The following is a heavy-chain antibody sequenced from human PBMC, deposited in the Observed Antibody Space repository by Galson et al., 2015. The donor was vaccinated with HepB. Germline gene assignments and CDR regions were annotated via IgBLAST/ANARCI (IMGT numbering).Heavy chain of an antibody. V-gene: IGHV1-46*01. D-gene: IGHD2-8*01. CDR3: ARGVYCTDGVCHDY. CDR2: INPSGGSA. CDR1: GYTFTRYY. Sequence: SVKVSCKASGYTFTRYYIQWVRQAPGQGLEWMGIINPSGGSASYAQKFRGRVTMTRDTSTSTVYMELSSLRSEDTAVYYCARGVYCTDGVCHDYWGQGTLVTVSS. J-gene: IGHJ4*02.